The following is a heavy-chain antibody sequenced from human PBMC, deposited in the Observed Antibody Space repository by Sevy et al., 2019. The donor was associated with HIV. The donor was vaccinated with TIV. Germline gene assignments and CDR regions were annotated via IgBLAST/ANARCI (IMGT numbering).Heavy chain of an antibody. CDR1: GYTFTNYA. CDR2: INVGNGNT. J-gene: IGHJ4*02. Sequence: APVKVSCKASGYTFTNYAIHWVRQAPGQKLEWMGRINVGNGNTLSQKFQDRVIFTRDTSASTAYMQLSSLRSEDTAVYYCARGEYCSGSSCYSEFFEYWGQGALVTVSS. D-gene: IGHD2-15*01. CDR3: ARGEYCSGSSCYSEFFEY. V-gene: IGHV1-3*01.